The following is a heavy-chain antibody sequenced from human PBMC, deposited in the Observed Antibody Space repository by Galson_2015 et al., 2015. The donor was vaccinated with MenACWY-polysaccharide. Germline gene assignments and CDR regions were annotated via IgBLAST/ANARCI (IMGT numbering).Heavy chain of an antibody. CDR3: ARDRDSSGWYVFSDY. J-gene: IGHJ4*02. D-gene: IGHD6-19*01. V-gene: IGHV1-18*01. CDR1: GYTFTSYG. CDR2: ISAYNGNT. Sequence: SVKVSCKASGYTFTSYGISRVRQAPGQGLEWMGWISAYNGNTNYAQKLQGRVTMTTDTSTSTAYMELRSLRSDDTAVYYCARDRDSSGWYVFSDYWGQGTLVTVSS.